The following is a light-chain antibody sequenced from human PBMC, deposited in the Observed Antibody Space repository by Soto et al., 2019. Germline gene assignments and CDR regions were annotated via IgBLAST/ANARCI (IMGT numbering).Light chain of an antibody. Sequence: QSVLTQPPSVSAAPGQKVTISCSGSSSNIGNNYVSWYQQLPGTAPKLLIYSNSHRPSGVPDRFSGSKSGTSASLAISGLRSEDEADYYCATWDDSLSGPVFGGGTKLTVL. J-gene: IGLJ3*02. CDR1: SSNIGNNY. CDR2: SNS. V-gene: IGLV1-47*02. CDR3: ATWDDSLSGPV.